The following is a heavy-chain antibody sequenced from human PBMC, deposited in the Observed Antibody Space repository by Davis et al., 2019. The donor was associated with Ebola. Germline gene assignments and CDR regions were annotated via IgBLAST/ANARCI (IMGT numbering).Heavy chain of an antibody. CDR1: GFTFSGSA. Sequence: GGSLRLSCAASGFTFSGSAMHWVRQASGKGLEWVGRIRSKANSYATANAASVKGRFTISRDDSKNTAYLQMNSLKTEDTAVYYCSIAAAGTNDYWGQGTLVTVSS. J-gene: IGHJ4*02. CDR3: SIAAAGTNDY. D-gene: IGHD6-13*01. V-gene: IGHV3-73*01. CDR2: IRSKANSYAT.